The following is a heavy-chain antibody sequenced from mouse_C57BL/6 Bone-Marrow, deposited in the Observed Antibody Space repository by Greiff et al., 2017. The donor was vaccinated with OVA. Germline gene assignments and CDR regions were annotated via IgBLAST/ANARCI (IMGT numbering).Heavy chain of an antibody. J-gene: IGHJ4*01. CDR2: LWSGGST. CDR1: GFSLTSYG. CDR3: ARPSYGSSYSYAMDY. Sequence: QVQLQQSGPGLVQPSQSLSITCTVSGFSLTSYGVHWVRQSPGKGLEWLGVLWSGGSTDYNAAFISRLSISKDNSKSQVFFKMNSLQADDTAIYYCARPSYGSSYSYAMDYWGQGTSVTVSS. V-gene: IGHV2-2*01. D-gene: IGHD1-1*01.